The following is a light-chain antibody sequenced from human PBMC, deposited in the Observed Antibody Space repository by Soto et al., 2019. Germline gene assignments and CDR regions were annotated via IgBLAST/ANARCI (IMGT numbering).Light chain of an antibody. V-gene: IGLV2-14*01. CDR3: CSYTTRSTRV. J-gene: IGLJ1*01. Sequence: QSALTQPASVSGSPGQSIAISCTGSSSDVGFYNYISWYQQHPGKVPKLIIYEVTNRPSGVSNRFSGSKSGNTASLTISGLQAEDEADYYCCSYTTRSTRVFGTGTKVTV. CDR1: SSDVGFYNY. CDR2: EVT.